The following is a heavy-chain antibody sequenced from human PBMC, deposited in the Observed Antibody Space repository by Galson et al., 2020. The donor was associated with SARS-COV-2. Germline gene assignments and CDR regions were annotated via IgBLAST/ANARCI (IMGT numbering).Heavy chain of an antibody. CDR1: GYTFTSYG. CDR2: ISPYKGNT. CDR3: VREVISEGY. J-gene: IGHJ4*02. Sequence: ASVKVSCKALGYTFTSYGISWVRQAPGQGLEWMGWISPYKGNTNYAQNLQGRVTLTTDTSTSTAYMEVRSLRSDDTAIYYCVREVISEGYWGQGTLVTVSS. V-gene: IGHV1-18*01. D-gene: IGHD3-10*01.